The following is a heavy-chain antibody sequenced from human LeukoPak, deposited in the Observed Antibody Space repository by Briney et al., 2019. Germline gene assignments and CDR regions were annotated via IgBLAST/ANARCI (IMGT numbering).Heavy chain of an antibody. D-gene: IGHD6-6*01. CDR3: ARARYSSSPFDY. CDR1: GGSISSYY. Sequence: SETLSLTCTVSGGSISSYYWSWIRQPPGKGLEWIGYIYDSGSTNYKPSLKSRVTISVDTSKNQFSLKLSSVTAADTALYYCARARYSSSPFDYWSQGTLVTVSS. CDR2: IYDSGST. V-gene: IGHV4-59*01. J-gene: IGHJ4*02.